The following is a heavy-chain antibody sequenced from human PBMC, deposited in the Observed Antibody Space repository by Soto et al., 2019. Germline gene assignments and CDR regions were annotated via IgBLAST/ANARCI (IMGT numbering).Heavy chain of an antibody. J-gene: IGHJ4*02. D-gene: IGHD3-9*01. Sequence: SETLSLTCTVSGGSVSSGSYYWSWIRQPPGKGLEWIGYIYYSGSTYYNPSLKSRVTIFVDTSKNHFSLKLNSVTAADTAVYYCARVMYNDILTSYDFDYWGQGTLVTVSS. CDR1: GGSVSSGSYY. CDR3: ARVMYNDILTSYDFDY. CDR2: IYYSGST. V-gene: IGHV4-61*03.